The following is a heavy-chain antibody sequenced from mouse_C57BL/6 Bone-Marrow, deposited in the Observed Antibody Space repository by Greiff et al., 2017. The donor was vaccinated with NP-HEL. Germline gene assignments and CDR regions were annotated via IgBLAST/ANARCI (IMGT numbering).Heavy chain of an antibody. V-gene: IGHV1-64*01. CDR1: GYTFTSYW. Sequence: QVQLQQPGAELVKPGASVTLSCKASGYTFTSYWMHWVKQRPGQGLEWIGMIHPNSGSTNYNEKFKSKATLTVDKSSSTAYMQLSSLTSEDSAVYYCARFYSNYAMDYWGQGTSVTVSA. CDR2: IHPNSGST. CDR3: ARFYSNYAMDY. D-gene: IGHD2-5*01. J-gene: IGHJ4*01.